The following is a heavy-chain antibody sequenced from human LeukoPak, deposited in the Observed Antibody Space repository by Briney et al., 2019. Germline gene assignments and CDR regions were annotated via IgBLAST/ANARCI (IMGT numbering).Heavy chain of an antibody. CDR3: ARGGWYSSSWSFDY. Sequence: SETLSLTCTVSGGSISSYYWSWIRQPAGRGLEWIGRIYTSGSTNYNPSLKSRVTISVDTSKNQFSLKLSSVTAADTAVYYCARGGWYSSSWSFDYWGQGTLVTVSS. D-gene: IGHD6-13*01. J-gene: IGHJ4*02. CDR1: GGSISSYY. V-gene: IGHV4-4*07. CDR2: IYTSGST.